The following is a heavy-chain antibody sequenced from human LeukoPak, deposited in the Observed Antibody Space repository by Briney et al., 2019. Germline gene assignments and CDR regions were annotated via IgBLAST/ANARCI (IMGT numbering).Heavy chain of an antibody. D-gene: IGHD1-1*01. J-gene: IGHJ4*03. Sequence: KPSETLSLTCAVYGGSFSRYYWSWIRQSPGKGLEWIAEIDHRGDTNYNPSVKSRVTISVDTSKIQFSLKVRSLSAADTAVYYCARGPTISETGYFDFWGQGTLVTVSS. V-gene: IGHV4-34*01. CDR1: GGSFSRYY. CDR2: IDHRGDT. CDR3: ARGPTISETGYFDF.